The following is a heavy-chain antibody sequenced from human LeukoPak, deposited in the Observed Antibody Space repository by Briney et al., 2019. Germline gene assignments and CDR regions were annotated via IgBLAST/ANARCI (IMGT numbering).Heavy chain of an antibody. V-gene: IGHV1-18*01. CDR3: ARSPRYVTVTTYAY. J-gene: IGHJ4*02. CDR2: ISAYNGNT. Sequence: GASVKVSCKASGYTFTSYGISWVRQAPGQGLEWMGWISAYNGNTNYAQKLQGRVTMTTDTSTSTAYMELRSLRSDDTAVYYCARSPRYVTVTTYAYWGQGTLVTVSS. D-gene: IGHD4-17*01. CDR1: GYTFTSYG.